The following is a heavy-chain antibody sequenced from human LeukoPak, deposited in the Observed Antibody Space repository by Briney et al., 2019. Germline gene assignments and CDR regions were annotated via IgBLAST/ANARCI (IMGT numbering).Heavy chain of an antibody. V-gene: IGHV3-30-3*01. Sequence: GGSLRLSCADSGFTFSSYAMHWVRQAPGKGLEWVAVISYDGSNKYYADSVKGRFTISRDNSKNALYLQMNSLRAEDTAVYYCARDRDYYDTAYHFDYWGQGTLVTVSS. CDR2: ISYDGSNK. D-gene: IGHD3-22*01. CDR1: GFTFSSYA. J-gene: IGHJ4*02. CDR3: ARDRDYYDTAYHFDY.